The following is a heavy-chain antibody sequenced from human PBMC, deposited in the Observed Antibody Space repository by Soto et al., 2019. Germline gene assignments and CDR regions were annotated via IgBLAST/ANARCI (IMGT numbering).Heavy chain of an antibody. J-gene: IGHJ3*02. V-gene: IGHV1-18*01. CDR3: AIDSYLLLGIAAAQDAFDI. D-gene: IGHD6-13*01. CDR1: GYTFTSYG. Sequence: ASVKVSCKASGYTFTSYGISWVRQAPGQGLEWMGWISAYNGNTNYAQKLQGRVTMTTDTSTSTAYMELRSLRSDDTAVYYCAIDSYLLLGIAAAQDAFDIWGQGTMVTVSS. CDR2: ISAYNGNT.